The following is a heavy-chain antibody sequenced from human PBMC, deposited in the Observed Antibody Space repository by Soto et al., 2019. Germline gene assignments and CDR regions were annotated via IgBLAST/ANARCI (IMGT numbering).Heavy chain of an antibody. CDR2: IYWDDDK. CDR1: GFSLSTSGVG. J-gene: IGHJ3*02. V-gene: IGHV2-5*02. D-gene: IGHD4-17*01. Sequence: QITLKESGPTLVKPTQTLTLTCTFSGFSLSTSGVGVGWIRQPPGKALEWLALIYWDDDKRYSPSLKSRLTITKDTSKNQVVLTMTNMDPVDTATYYCAHIRHDYGDYEAPCGAFDIWGQGTMVTVSS. CDR3: AHIRHDYGDYEAPCGAFDI.